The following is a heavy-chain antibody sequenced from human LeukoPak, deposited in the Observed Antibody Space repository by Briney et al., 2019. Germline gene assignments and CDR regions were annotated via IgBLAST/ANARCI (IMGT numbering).Heavy chain of an antibody. CDR2: INAGNGNT. Sequence: PGASVKVSCKASGYTFTSCAMHWVRQAPGQRLEWMGWINAGNGNTKYSQKFQGRVTITRDTSASTAYMELSSLRSEDTAVYYCARVTGDRTHFDYWGQGTLVTASS. V-gene: IGHV1-3*01. J-gene: IGHJ4*02. CDR3: ARVTGDRTHFDY. D-gene: IGHD7-27*01. CDR1: GYTFTSCA.